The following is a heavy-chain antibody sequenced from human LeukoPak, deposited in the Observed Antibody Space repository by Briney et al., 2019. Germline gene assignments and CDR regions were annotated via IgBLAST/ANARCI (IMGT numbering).Heavy chain of an antibody. CDR3: AKEAGGVLWFGELSTDDAFDI. D-gene: IGHD3-10*01. J-gene: IGHJ3*02. V-gene: IGHV3-30*18. CDR1: GFTFNNYD. CDR2: ISYGGTNK. Sequence: PGRSLRLSCVASGFTFNNYDMHWVRQAPGKGLEWVALISYGGTNKYYADSVKGRFTISRDNSKNTLYLQMNSLRAEDTAVYYCAKEAGGVLWFGELSTDDAFDIWGQGTMVTVSS.